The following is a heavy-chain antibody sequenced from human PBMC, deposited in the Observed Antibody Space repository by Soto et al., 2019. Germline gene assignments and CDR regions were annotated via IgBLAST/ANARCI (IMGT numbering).Heavy chain of an antibody. CDR1: GFTFSSYG. CDR2: IWYDGSNK. D-gene: IGHD6-19*01. V-gene: IGHV3-33*01. CDR3: ARVLSAVAGTTGPFDY. J-gene: IGHJ4*02. Sequence: GSLRLSCAASGFTFSSYGMHWVRQAPGKGLEWVAVIWYDGSNKYYADSVKGRFTISRDNSKNTLYLQMNSLRAEDTAVYYCARVLSAVAGTTGPFDYWGQGTLVPVSS.